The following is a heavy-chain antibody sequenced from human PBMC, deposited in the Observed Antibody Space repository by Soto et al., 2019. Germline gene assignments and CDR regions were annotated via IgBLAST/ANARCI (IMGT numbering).Heavy chain of an antibody. CDR3: ARETLSYGSALDV. D-gene: IGHD3-16*01. J-gene: IGHJ6*02. V-gene: IGHV3-43*01. CDR2: ITWNGANT. Sequence: LRLSCAASGFRFDEYNMHWVRQAPGKGLEWLSLITWNGANTYYADSVKGRFTISRDGTTKSVSLQMTSLKGEDTGLYYCARETLSYGSALDVWGQGTTVTVS. CDR1: GFRFDEYN.